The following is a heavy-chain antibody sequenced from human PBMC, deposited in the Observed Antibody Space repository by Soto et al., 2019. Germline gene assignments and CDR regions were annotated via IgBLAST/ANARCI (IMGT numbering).Heavy chain of an antibody. D-gene: IGHD6-19*01. CDR1: GYTFTGYY. CDR2: INPNSGGT. J-gene: IGHJ5*02. V-gene: IGHV1-2*04. CDR3: ARVRAVAGYNWLDP. Sequence: ASVKVSCKASGYTFTGYYMHWVRQAPGQGLEWMGWINPNSGGTNYAQKFQGWVTMTRDTSISTAYMELSRLRSDDTAVYYCARVRAVAGYNWLDPLGQGALVAASS.